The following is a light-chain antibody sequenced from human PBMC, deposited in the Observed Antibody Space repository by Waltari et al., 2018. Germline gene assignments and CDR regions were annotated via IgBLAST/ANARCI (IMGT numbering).Light chain of an antibody. Sequence: DIQMTQSPSSLSASVGDRVTITCRASQTINNYLNWYQQKPGKAPKLLIYDASSLQTGVPSRFSGSGSGTGFTLTISNLQPEDFATYSCQQSSSIPFTFGGGTKVEIK. CDR1: QTINNY. J-gene: IGKJ4*01. CDR3: QQSSSIPFT. V-gene: IGKV1-39*01. CDR2: DAS.